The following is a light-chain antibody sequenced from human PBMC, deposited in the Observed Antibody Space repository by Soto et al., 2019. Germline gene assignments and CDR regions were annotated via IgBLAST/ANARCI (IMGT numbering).Light chain of an antibody. CDR1: QTIDSNY. Sequence: EIVLTQSPGTLSLSPGERATLSCRASQTIDSNYLAWYQQKPGQAPILLIYDASSMAPGIPDRFSGSGSGTDFTLTISRLEPEDFAVYHCQRYGGSPGTFGQGTKVEIK. CDR2: DAS. CDR3: QRYGGSPGT. J-gene: IGKJ1*01. V-gene: IGKV3-20*01.